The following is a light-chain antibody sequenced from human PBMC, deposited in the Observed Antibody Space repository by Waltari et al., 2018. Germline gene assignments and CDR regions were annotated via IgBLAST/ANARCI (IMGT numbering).Light chain of an antibody. V-gene: IGKV3-11*01. Sequence: EIVLTQSPVTLSLSPGEGATLSCRASQSVSRYLAWYQQKPGQAPRLLIYDTFSRASGIPARFSGSGSGTDFTLTISSLEPEDFAVYYCLHRSNWPPLFTFGPGTKVDIK. CDR2: DTF. J-gene: IGKJ3*01. CDR3: LHRSNWPPLFT. CDR1: QSVSRY.